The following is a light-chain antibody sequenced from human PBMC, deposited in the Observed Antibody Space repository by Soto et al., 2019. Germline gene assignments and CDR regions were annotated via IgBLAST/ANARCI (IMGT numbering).Light chain of an antibody. CDR3: QQYNISPLT. CDR2: GAS. V-gene: IGKV3-15*01. J-gene: IGKJ4*01. Sequence: EIVMTQSPATLSVSPGERVTLSCRASQSVNTNLAWYQQRPGQVPRLFIYGASTRATGVPPTFSDSGSGTEFSLTITSLQSEDFATYYCQQYNISPLTFGGRTRVEIK. CDR1: QSVNTN.